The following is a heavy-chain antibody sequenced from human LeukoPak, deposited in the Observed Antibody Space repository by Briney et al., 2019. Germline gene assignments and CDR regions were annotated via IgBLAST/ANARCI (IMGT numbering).Heavy chain of an antibody. CDR2: ISYDGTTK. Sequence: GGSLRLSCAASGFTFTNYPVHWVRQAPGKGLEWVTVISYDGTTKYYADSVKGRFTISRDNSRNTLYLQMNNLRTEDTAVYYCASPYYYDGSSYYHFFDHWGQGTRVTVSS. CDR1: GFTFTNYP. D-gene: IGHD3-22*01. V-gene: IGHV3-30*04. CDR3: ASPYYYDGSSYYHFFDH. J-gene: IGHJ4*02.